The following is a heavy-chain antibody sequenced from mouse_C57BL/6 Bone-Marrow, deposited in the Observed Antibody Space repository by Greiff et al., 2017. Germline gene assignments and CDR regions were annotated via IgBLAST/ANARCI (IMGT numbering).Heavy chain of an antibody. J-gene: IGHJ4*01. CDR1: GYTFTSYW. CDR2: IDPSDSYT. CDR3: ARGITRQAMDY. D-gene: IGHD1-2*01. V-gene: IGHV1-69*01. Sequence: QVQLQQPGAELVMPGASVKLSCKASGYTFTSYWMHWVKQRPGQGLAWIGRIDPSDSYTNYNQKFKGKSTLTVDKTSSTAYMQRSSLTSEDSAVYYCARGITRQAMDYWGQGTSVTVSS.